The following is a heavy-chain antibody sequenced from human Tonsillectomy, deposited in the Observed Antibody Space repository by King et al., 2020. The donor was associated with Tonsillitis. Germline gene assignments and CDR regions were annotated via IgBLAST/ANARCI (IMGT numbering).Heavy chain of an antibody. CDR1: GDSISSSNYY. CDR2: IYYSGST. CDR3: ASTVSDFLSAYSPWFDP. J-gene: IGHJ5*01. V-gene: IGHV4-39*01. D-gene: IGHD3-3*01. Sequence: QLQLQESGPGLAKPSETLSLTCTVSGDSISSSNYYWGWIRQPPGKGLEWIGSIYYSGSTYHNPSLKSRVTISVDTSKNQFSLKLSSVTAADTALYYCASTVSDFLSAYSPWFDPWGQGTLVTVSS.